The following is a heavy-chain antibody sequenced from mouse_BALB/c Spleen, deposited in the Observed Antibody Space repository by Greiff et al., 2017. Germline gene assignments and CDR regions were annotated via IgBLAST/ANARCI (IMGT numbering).Heavy chain of an antibody. Sequence: DVMLVESGGGLVQPGGSMKLSCVASGFTFSNYWMNWVRQSPEKGLEWVAEIRLKSNNYATHYAESVKGRFTISRDDSKSSVYLQMNNLRAEDTGIYYCTRLITTATYYAMDYWGQGTSVTVSS. CDR3: TRLITTATYYAMDY. V-gene: IGHV6-6*02. D-gene: IGHD1-2*01. CDR2: IRLKSNNYAT. CDR1: GFTFSNYW. J-gene: IGHJ4*01.